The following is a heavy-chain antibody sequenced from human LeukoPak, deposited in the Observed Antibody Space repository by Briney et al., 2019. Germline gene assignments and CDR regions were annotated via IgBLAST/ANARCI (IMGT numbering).Heavy chain of an antibody. V-gene: IGHV4-30-2*01. Sequence: SETLSLTCTVSGGSISSYSWSWIRQPPGKGLEWIGYIYHSGSTYYNPSLKSRVTISVDRSKNQFSLKLSSVTAADTAVYYCARGAGYSGYDGNDYWGQGTLVTVSS. J-gene: IGHJ4*02. CDR2: IYHSGST. CDR1: GGSISSYS. D-gene: IGHD5-12*01. CDR3: ARGAGYSGYDGNDY.